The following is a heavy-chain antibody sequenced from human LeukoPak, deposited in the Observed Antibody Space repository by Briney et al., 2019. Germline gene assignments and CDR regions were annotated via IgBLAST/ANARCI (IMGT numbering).Heavy chain of an antibody. V-gene: IGHV3-23*01. D-gene: IGHD1-1*01. CDR3: AKDTHANHWSFIDY. CDR2: ISGSGGST. J-gene: IGHJ4*02. CDR1: GFTFSSYA. Sequence: GGSLRLSGAASGFTFSSYAMSWVRQAPGKGLEWVSAISGSGGSTYYADSVKGRFTISRDNSKNTLYLQMNSLRAEDTAVYYCAKDTHANHWSFIDYWGQGTLVTVSS.